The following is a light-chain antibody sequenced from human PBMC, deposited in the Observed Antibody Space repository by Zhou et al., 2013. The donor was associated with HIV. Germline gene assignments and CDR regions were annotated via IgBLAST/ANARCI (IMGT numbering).Light chain of an antibody. J-gene: IGKJ2*01. CDR3: QQSYSTPHT. CDR1: QDIGDS. Sequence: AIWVTQSPSLLSASTGDRVTISCRVSQDIGDSLAWYQQKPGKAPEFLIYAASTLQSGVPSRFSGRGSATEFNLTIDGLQPEDFATYYCQQSYSTPHTFGQGTKLEIK. CDR2: AAS. V-gene: IGKV1D-8*02.